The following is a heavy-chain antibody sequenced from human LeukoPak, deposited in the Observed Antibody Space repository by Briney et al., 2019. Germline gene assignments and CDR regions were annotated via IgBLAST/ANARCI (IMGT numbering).Heavy chain of an antibody. CDR3: ARLVPRYGSGSQSDY. D-gene: IGHD3-10*01. CDR2: INHSGST. Sequence: SETLSLTCTVSGGSISSYYWSWIRQPPGKGLEWIGEINHSGSTNYNPSLKSRVTISVDTSKNQFSLKLSSVTAADTAVYYCARLVPRYGSGSQSDYWGQGTLVTVSS. V-gene: IGHV4-34*01. CDR1: GGSISSYY. J-gene: IGHJ4*02.